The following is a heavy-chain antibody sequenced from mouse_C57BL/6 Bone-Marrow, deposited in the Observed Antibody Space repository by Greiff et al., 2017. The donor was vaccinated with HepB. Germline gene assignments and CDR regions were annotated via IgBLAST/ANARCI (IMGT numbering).Heavy chain of an antibody. Sequence: QVQLQQSGAELAKPGASVKLSCKASGYTFTSYWMHWVKQRPGQGLEWIGYINPSSGYTKYNQKFKDKATLTANKSSSTAYMQLSSLTYEDSAVYYCARSITTVVAKPSYWYFDVWGTGTTVTVSS. D-gene: IGHD1-1*01. CDR3: ARSITTVVAKPSYWYFDV. J-gene: IGHJ1*03. CDR2: INPSSGYT. CDR1: GYTFTSYW. V-gene: IGHV1-7*01.